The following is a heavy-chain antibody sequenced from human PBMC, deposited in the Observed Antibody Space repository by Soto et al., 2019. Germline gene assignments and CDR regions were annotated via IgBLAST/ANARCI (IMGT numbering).Heavy chain of an antibody. CDR3: ARDQREDIVVVPAAEEIFDY. D-gene: IGHD2-2*01. CDR1: GFTFSSYS. J-gene: IGHJ4*02. V-gene: IGHV3-21*01. CDR2: ISSSSSYI. Sequence: VSLRLSCAASGFTFSSYSMNWVRQAPGTGLEWVSSISSSSSYIYYADSVKGRFTISRDNAKNSLYLQMNSLRAEDTAVYYCARDQREDIVVVPAAEEIFDYWGQGTLVTVSS.